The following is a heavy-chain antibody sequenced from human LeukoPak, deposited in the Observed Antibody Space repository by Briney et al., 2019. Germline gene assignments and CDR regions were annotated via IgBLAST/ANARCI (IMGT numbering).Heavy chain of an antibody. D-gene: IGHD3-10*01. CDR1: VVSMNGYY. CDR2: VDSSGNT. CDR3: ARDVGRGTLLFDY. J-gene: IGHJ4*02. Sequence: SETLSLTCSVSVVSMNGYYWSWLRQSAGNRLEWIGHVDSSGNTNYNPSLESRVTISVDTSKNQFSLKLSSVTAADTAVYYCARDVGRGTLLFDYWGQGTLVTVSS. V-gene: IGHV4-4*07.